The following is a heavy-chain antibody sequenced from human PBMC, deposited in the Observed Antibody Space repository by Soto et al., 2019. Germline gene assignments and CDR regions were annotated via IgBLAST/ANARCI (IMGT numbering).Heavy chain of an antibody. D-gene: IGHD4-4*01. CDR2: INPSGTNT. CDR1: GFTFSDHY. V-gene: IGHV3-11*06. Sequence: QAQLVESGGGLAKPGGSLRLSCAASGFTFSDHYMSWISQAPGKGLEWISYINPSGTNTDYAESVKGRFTISRDNAENSLYLQMNSLRAEDTALYYCARGHHSLDVWGQGATVTVSS. J-gene: IGHJ6*02. CDR3: ARGHHSLDV.